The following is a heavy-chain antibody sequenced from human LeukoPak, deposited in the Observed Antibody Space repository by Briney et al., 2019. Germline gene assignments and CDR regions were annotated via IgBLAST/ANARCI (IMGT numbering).Heavy chain of an antibody. CDR2: IYHSGST. CDR1: GGSISSSNW. J-gene: IGHJ5*02. V-gene: IGHV4-4*02. CDR3: ARDGAYYDILTGYYTSNWFDP. Sequence: ASETLSLTCAVSGGSISSSNWWSWVRQPPGKGLEWIGEIYHSGSTNYNPSLKSRVTISVDTSKNQFSLKLSSVTAADTAVYYCARDGAYYDILTGYYTSNWFDPWGQGTLVTVSS. D-gene: IGHD3-9*01.